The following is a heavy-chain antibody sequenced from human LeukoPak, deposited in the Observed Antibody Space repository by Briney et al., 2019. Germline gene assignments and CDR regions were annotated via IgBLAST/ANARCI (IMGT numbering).Heavy chain of an antibody. Sequence: QTGGSLRLSCAASGFTFSSYAMSWVRQAPGKGLEWASAISGSGGSTYYADCVKGRFTISGDNSRNTLFLQMSSLRAEDTAVYYCAQDQAPHISWGRGTLVTVSS. CDR3: AQDQAPHIS. J-gene: IGHJ5*02. CDR2: ISGSGGST. D-gene: IGHD3-3*02. V-gene: IGHV3-23*01. CDR1: GFTFSSYA.